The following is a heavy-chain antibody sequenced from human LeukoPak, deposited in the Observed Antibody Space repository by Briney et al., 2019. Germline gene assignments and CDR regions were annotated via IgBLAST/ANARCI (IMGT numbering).Heavy chain of an antibody. CDR1: GFTFSDYN. CDR2: ISRSGSTK. CDR3: ARDRYASY. J-gene: IGHJ4*02. V-gene: IGHV3-11*01. D-gene: IGHD3-16*01. Sequence: GGSLRLSCAASGFTFSDYNMRWIRQAPGKGLEWVSSISRSGSTKYYADSVKGRFTISRDNAKNSLFLQMNSLRAEDTAVYYCARDRYASYWGQGTLVTVSS.